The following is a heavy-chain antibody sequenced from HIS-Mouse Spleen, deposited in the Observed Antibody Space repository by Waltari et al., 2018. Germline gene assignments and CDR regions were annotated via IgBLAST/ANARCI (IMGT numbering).Heavy chain of an antibody. CDR2: IYTSGST. Sequence: QVQLQESGPGLVKPSETLSLTCTVSGGSISSYYWSRIRQPAGKGREWIGRIYTSGSTNYNPSLKSRVTMSVDTSKNQFSLKLSSVTDADTAVYYCARDFHDFWSGYYGGDKKHDAFDIWGQRTMVTVSS. J-gene: IGHJ3*02. CDR3: ARDFHDFWSGYYGGDKKHDAFDI. V-gene: IGHV4-4*07. CDR1: GGSISSYY. D-gene: IGHD3-3*01.